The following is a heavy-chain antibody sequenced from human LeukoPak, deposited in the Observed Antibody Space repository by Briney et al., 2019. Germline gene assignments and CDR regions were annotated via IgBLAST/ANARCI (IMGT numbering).Heavy chain of an antibody. CDR1: GGSISSGSYY. D-gene: IGHD5-24*01. CDR3: ARDKERWLQAYFDY. V-gene: IGHV4-61*02. J-gene: IGHJ4*02. Sequence: SETLSLTCTVSGGSISSGSYYWCWIRQPAGKGLEWIGRIYTSGSTNYNPSLKSPVTISVDTSKHQFSRKLSSVTAADTAVYYCARDKERWLQAYFDYWGQGTLVTVSS. CDR2: IYTSGST.